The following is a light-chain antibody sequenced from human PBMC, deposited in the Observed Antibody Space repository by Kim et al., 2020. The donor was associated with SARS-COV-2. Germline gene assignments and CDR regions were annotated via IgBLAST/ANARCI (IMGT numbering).Light chain of an antibody. CDR3: QVSDSYNDHVI. Sequence: SYELTQPPSLSVAPGQTANITCGGHSIGSKSVHWYQQKPGQAPVLVIYYDTERPSGIPERFSGSNSGNTAALIISRVEDGDEADYYCQVSDSYNDHVIFGVGTQLTVL. J-gene: IGLJ2*01. CDR1: SIGSKS. CDR2: YDT. V-gene: IGLV3-21*01.